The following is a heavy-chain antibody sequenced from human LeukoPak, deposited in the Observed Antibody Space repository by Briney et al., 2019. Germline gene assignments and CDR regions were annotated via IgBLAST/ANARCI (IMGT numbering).Heavy chain of an antibody. V-gene: IGHV1-18*01. CDR2: ISAYNGNT. CDR1: GYTFTNYG. J-gene: IGHJ4*02. Sequence: ASLKVSCKASGYTFTNYGIHWVRQAPGQGLEWMGWISAYNGNTNYAQKLQGRVTMTTDTSTSTAYMELRSLRSDNTAVYYCARDQEGIAAASPTFDYWGQGTLVTVSS. CDR3: ARDQEGIAAASPTFDY. D-gene: IGHD6-13*01.